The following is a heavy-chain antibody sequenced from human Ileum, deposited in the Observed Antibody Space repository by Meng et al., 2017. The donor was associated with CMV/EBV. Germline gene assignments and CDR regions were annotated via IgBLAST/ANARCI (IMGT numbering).Heavy chain of an antibody. Sequence: GGSLRLSCAASGFTFSNAWMNWVRQAPGKGLEWVGRIKSKIDGGTTDYAAPVKGRFTISRDDSKDTLSLQMNSLKTEDTAVYYCTTDAETMLVVSDYWGLGTLVTVSS. J-gene: IGHJ4*02. D-gene: IGHD3-22*01. CDR3: TTDAETMLVVSDY. CDR1: GFTFSNAW. CDR2: IKSKIDGGTT. V-gene: IGHV3-15*01.